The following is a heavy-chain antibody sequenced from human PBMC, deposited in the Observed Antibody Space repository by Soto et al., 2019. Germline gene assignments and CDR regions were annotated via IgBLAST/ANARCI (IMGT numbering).Heavy chain of an antibody. Sequence: ASVKVSCKASGYTFTSYAMHWVRQAPGQRLEWMGWINAGNGNTKYSQKFQGRVTITRDTSASTVYMELSSLRAEDTAVYYCAKGLAYCGGDCYTYFDYWGQGTLVTVSS. J-gene: IGHJ4*02. V-gene: IGHV1-3*01. CDR3: AKGLAYCGGDCYTYFDY. D-gene: IGHD2-21*02. CDR2: INAGNGNT. CDR1: GYTFTSYA.